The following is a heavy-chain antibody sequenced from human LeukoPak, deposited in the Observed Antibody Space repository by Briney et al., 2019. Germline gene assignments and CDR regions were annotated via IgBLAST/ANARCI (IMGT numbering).Heavy chain of an antibody. D-gene: IGHD2-2*01. CDR2: ISGSGTIT. CDR1: GFTFSNYA. J-gene: IGHJ5*02. V-gene: IGHV3-23*01. Sequence: GGSLRLSCVGSGFTFSNYAMSWVRQAPGKGLEWVSVISGSGTITQYADTAKGRFTISRDNPKNTLNLQMNSLRADDTAVYFCAKGCTSGNCDASRWFDPWGQGTLVTVSS. CDR3: AKGCTSGNCDASRWFDP.